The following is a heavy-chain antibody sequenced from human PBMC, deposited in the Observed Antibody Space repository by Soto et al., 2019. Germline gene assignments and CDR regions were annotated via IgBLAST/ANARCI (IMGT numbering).Heavy chain of an antibody. CDR3: ASGRITIFGVVTWAYYYGMDV. V-gene: IGHV4-34*01. Sequence: TSETLSLTCAVYGGSFSGYYWSWIRQPPGKGLEWIGEINHGGSTNYNPSLKSRVTISVDTSKNQFSLKLSSVTAADTAVYYCASGRITIFGVVTWAYYYGMDVWGQGXTVTVSS. J-gene: IGHJ6*02. CDR2: INHGGST. D-gene: IGHD3-3*01. CDR1: GGSFSGYY.